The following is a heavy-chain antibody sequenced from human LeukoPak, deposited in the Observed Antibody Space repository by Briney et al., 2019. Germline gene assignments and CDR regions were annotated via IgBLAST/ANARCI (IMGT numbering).Heavy chain of an antibody. V-gene: IGHV3-7*01. CDR1: GFTFSSHW. D-gene: IGHD6-19*01. J-gene: IGHJ4*02. CDR3: ARAPKTTLGRQWPPG. Sequence: GGSLRLSCAASGFTFSSHWMSWVRQAPGKGLEWVANIKQDGSEKYYVDSVKGRFTISRDNAKNSLYLQMNSLRAEDTAVYYCARAPKTTLGRQWPPGWGQGTLVTVSS. CDR2: IKQDGSEK.